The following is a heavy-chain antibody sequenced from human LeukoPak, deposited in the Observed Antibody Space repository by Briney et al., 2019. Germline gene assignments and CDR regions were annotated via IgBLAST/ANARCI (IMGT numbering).Heavy chain of an antibody. CDR1: GFTFSSYW. Sequence: GGSLRLSFAASGFTFSSYWMSWVRQAPGNGLEWVANINQDESDKYYVDSVNGLFTISRDDAKNSLYLQMNSLRAEDTAVYNCARDQIEVPTKIDYWVQGFLVTVSS. J-gene: IGHJ4*02. CDR3: ARDQIEVPTKIDY. CDR2: INQDESDK. V-gene: IGHV3-7*01.